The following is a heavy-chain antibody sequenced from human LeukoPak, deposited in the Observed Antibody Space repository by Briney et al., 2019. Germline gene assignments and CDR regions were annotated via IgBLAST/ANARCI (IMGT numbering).Heavy chain of an antibody. CDR3: AKDPPSLLWFREETPANFDY. V-gene: IGHV3-23*01. Sequence: GGSLRLSCAASGFTFSSYAMSWVRQAPGKGLEWVSAISGSGGSTYYADSVKGRFTISRDNSKNTLYLQMNSLRAEDTAVYYCAKDPPSLLWFREETPANFDYWGQGTLVTVSS. J-gene: IGHJ4*02. CDR1: GFTFSSYA. D-gene: IGHD3-10*01. CDR2: ISGSGGST.